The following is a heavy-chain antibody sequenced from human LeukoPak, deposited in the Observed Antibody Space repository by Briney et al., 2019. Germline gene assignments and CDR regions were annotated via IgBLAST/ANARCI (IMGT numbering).Heavy chain of an antibody. J-gene: IGHJ6*03. D-gene: IGHD4-17*01. V-gene: IGHV3-23*01. Sequence: GGSLRLSCAASGFTFSRYAMSWVRQAPGEGLEWVSAISGSGGSTYYADSVKGRFTISRDNSKNTLYLQMNSLRAEDAAVYYCAKDGRRAVTDYYYYMDVWGKGTTVTVSS. CDR3: AKDGRRAVTDYYYYMDV. CDR1: GFTFSRYA. CDR2: ISGSGGST.